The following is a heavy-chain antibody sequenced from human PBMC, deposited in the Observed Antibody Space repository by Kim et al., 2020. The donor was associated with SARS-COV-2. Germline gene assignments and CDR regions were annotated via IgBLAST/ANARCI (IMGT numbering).Heavy chain of an antibody. D-gene: IGHD3-22*01. CDR3: AKDRNGDSSGYLDY. Sequence: GGSLRLSCAASGFTFSSYGMHWVRQAPGKGLEWVAVISYDGSNKYYADSVKGRFTISRDNSKNTLYLQMNSLRAEDTAVYYCAKDRNGDSSGYLDYWGQGTLVTVSS. CDR2: ISYDGSNK. J-gene: IGHJ4*02. CDR1: GFTFSSYG. V-gene: IGHV3-30*18.